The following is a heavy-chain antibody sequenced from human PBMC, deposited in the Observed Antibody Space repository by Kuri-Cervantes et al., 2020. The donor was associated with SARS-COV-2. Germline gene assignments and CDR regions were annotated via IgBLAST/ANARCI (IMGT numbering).Heavy chain of an antibody. Sequence: ASVKVSCKTSGYNSNVYGVTWVRQAPGQGLEWMGWVSAYGGTPTYSQKFQGRVTFSTDTFTTTSYMELRSLRSDDTAVYYCARGVPYYFDGTVSPRYYLDYWGQGTLVTVSS. D-gene: IGHD3-22*01. V-gene: IGHV1-18*01. CDR3: ARGVPYYFDGTVSPRYYLDY. CDR2: VSAYGGTP. J-gene: IGHJ4*02. CDR1: GYNSNVYG.